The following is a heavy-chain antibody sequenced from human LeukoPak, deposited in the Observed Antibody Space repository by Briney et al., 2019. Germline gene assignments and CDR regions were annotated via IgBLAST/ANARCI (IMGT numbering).Heavy chain of an antibody. D-gene: IGHD3-10*01. CDR3: ANDPRGLVYFGESPSSGFY. Sequence: GGSLRLSCAASGFTFRSYEMNWVRQAPGKGLEWVSYITSSGNTIYYADSVKGRFTISRDNSKNTLYLQMNSLRGEDTAVYYCANDPRGLVYFGESPSSGFYWGQGTLVTVSS. CDR1: GFTFRSYE. J-gene: IGHJ4*02. V-gene: IGHV3-48*03. CDR2: ITSSGNTI.